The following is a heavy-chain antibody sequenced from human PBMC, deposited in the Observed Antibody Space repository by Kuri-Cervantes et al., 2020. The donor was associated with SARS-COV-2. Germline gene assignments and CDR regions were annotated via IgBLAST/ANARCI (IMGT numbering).Heavy chain of an antibody. CDR2: ISSSSSYS. D-gene: IGHD3-10*01. J-gene: IGHJ6*03. CDR3: ARHYGSGSYSFMHV. CDR1: GFIFSESY. V-gene: IGHV3-11*06. Sequence: GGSLRLSCAASGFIFSESYMSWVRQAPGKGLEWVSYISSSSSYSYYADSVKGRFTISRDNAKNSLYLQMNSLRAEETAVYYCARHYGSGSYSFMHVWGKGTPVTVSS.